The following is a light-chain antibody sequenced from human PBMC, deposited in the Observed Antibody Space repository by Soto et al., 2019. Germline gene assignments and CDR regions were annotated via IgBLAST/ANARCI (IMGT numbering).Light chain of an antibody. V-gene: IGKV3-15*01. CDR2: DAS. CDR1: QSVSNN. J-gene: IGKJ2*01. Sequence: EIVMTHSPATLSLSPGERATLSCRASQSVSNNLAWYQQKPGQAPRLLIYDASTRATAIPARFSGSGSGTAFTITSSSLQSEDFAVYFWRQYDHWQYTFGQGTKLEIK. CDR3: RQYDHWQYT.